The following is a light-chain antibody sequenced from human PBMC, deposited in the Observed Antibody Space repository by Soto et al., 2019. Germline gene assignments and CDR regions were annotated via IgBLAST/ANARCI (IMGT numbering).Light chain of an antibody. V-gene: IGKV1-6*01. CDR2: GAS. J-gene: IGKJ1*01. CDR1: QGIRSD. Sequence: IKVTQSPSSLSASVGDRVTITCRASQGIRSDLAWYQQKPGKVPKLLIYGASRLESGVPSRFSGSGFGTDFTLTISSLQPEDFATYYCLQDYNYPWVFGQGTKVEIK. CDR3: LQDYNYPWV.